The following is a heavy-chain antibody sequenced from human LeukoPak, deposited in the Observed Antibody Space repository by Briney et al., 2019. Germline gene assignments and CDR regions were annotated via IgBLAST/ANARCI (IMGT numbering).Heavy chain of an antibody. Sequence: PSETLSLTCTVSGGSISSSSYYWGWIRQPPGKGLEWIGSIYYSGSTYYNPSLKSRVTISVDTSKNQFSLKLSSVTAADTAVYYCARDRGVDYWGQGTLVTVSS. D-gene: IGHD3-16*01. CDR1: GGSISSSSYY. V-gene: IGHV4-39*07. CDR3: ARDRGVDY. J-gene: IGHJ4*02. CDR2: IYYSGST.